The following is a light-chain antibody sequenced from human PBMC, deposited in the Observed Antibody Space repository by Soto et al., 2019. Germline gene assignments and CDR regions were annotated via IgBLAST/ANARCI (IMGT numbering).Light chain of an antibody. Sequence: EIVLTQSPATLSVSPGERATLSCRASQSVSSNLAWYQQKPGQAPRLLMFGASTRATNIPARFSGSGSGTEFTLTISSLQPEDFATYYCQQSYTALVFTFGPGTIVD. V-gene: IGKV3-15*01. CDR2: GAS. CDR3: QQSYTALVFT. J-gene: IGKJ3*01. CDR1: QSVSSN.